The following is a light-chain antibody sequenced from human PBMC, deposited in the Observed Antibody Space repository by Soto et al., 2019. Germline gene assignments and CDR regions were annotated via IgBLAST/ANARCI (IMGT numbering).Light chain of an antibody. Sequence: DIQMTQSPSSLSASVRDRVTINCRASQSISSYLNWYQQKPGKAPKLLIYAASSLQSGVPSRFSGSGSGTDFTLTICSLQPEDFATYYCQQSYSTPLTFGGGTKVDIK. CDR2: AAS. J-gene: IGKJ4*01. V-gene: IGKV1-39*01. CDR1: QSISSY. CDR3: QQSYSTPLT.